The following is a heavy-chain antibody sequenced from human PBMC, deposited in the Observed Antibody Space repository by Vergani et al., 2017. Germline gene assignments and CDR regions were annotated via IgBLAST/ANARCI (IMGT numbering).Heavy chain of an antibody. D-gene: IGHD3-10*01. Sequence: QIQLQESGPGLVKPSETLSLTCSVSGYSISRGFYWAWIRQTPEKGLEWFGGMFHTGEASNSPSLQSRVAFSMDTSKNQFSLQLTCVTAADTAVYFCGVIMVRSPRPDNWFDSWGRGTLVTVSS. J-gene: IGHJ5*01. CDR2: MFHTGEA. CDR3: GVIMVRSPRPDNWFDS. CDR1: GYSISRGFY. V-gene: IGHV4-38-2*02.